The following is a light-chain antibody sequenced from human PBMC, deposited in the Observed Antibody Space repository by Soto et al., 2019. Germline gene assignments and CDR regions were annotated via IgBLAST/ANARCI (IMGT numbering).Light chain of an antibody. CDR3: MQALQTPT. V-gene: IGKV2-28*01. CDR1: QSLLHSNGYNY. J-gene: IGKJ1*01. Sequence: DIVMTQSPLSLSVTPGEPASISCRSGQSLLHSNGYNYLDWYLQKPGQSPQVLIYVGSNRASGVPDRFSGSGSGTDFTLKISRVEAEDVGVYYCMQALQTPTFGQGTKVDI. CDR2: VGS.